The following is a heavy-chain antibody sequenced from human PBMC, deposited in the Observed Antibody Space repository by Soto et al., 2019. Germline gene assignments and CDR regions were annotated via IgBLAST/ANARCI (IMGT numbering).Heavy chain of an antibody. J-gene: IGHJ5*02. V-gene: IGHV1-2*02. CDR2: FNTKTGGT. Sequence: QVHLVQSGAEVKKPGASVKVSCKASGYSFTDYYMHWVRQAPGQGLEWMGWFNTKTGGTNYAQRVQGRVTMTGDSSINSAYTELSRLRSDDAAVYYCARVGPPGWFDPWGQGTVVTVSS. CDR1: GYSFTDYY. CDR3: ARVGPPGWFDP.